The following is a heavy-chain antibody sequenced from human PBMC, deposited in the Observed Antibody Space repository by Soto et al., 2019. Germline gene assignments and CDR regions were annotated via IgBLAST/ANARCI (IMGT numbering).Heavy chain of an antibody. V-gene: IGHV1-69*01. D-gene: IGHD5-18*01. CDR3: ARHATAMVTLGGVDI. CDR2: IIPIFGTA. CDR1: GGTFSSYA. J-gene: IGHJ3*02. Sequence: QVQLVQSGAEVKKPGSSVKVSCKASGGTFSSYAISWVRQAPGQGLEWMGGIIPIFGTANYAQKFQGRVTITADESRSTGYMELSSLRSEDTAVYYCARHATAMVTLGGVDIWGQGTMVTVSS.